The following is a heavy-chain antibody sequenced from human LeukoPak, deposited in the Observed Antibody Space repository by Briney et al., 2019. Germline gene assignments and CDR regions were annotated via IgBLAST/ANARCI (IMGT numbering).Heavy chain of an antibody. CDR3: ARVSPVVVVPTARIFNYAMDV. J-gene: IGHJ6*02. CDR1: GVTFGNYR. V-gene: IGHV3-74*01. D-gene: IGHD2-2*01. CDR2: INRDGSDT. Sequence: RPGGSLRLSCVASGVTFGNYRMHWVRQAPGKGLVWVSHINRDGSDTTYADSVKGRFTISRDNAKNTLYLQMSSLRAEDTAVYYCARVSPVVVVPTARIFNYAMDVWGQGTTVTVSS.